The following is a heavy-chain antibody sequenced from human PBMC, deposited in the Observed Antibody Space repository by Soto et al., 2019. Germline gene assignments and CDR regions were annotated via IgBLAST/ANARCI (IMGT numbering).Heavy chain of an antibody. Sequence: GGSLRLSCAASGFTFSSYAMSWVRLPPGKGLEWVSGISGSGGSTYYADSVKGRFTISRDNAKNTLYLQMNSLRAEDTAVYYCAKDRWYEYSSGSYFHNWGQGTLVTVSS. CDR3: AKDRWYEYSSGSYFHN. D-gene: IGHD3-10*01. CDR1: GFTFSSYA. V-gene: IGHV3-23*01. J-gene: IGHJ4*02. CDR2: ISGSGGST.